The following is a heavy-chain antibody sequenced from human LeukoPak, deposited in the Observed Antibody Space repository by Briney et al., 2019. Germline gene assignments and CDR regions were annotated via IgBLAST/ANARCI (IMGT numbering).Heavy chain of an antibody. CDR3: ARVAVAGPNWFDP. CDR1: GGSINNYY. D-gene: IGHD6-19*01. CDR2: TYYSGST. J-gene: IGHJ5*02. Sequence: SETLSLTCTVSGGSINNYYWSWIWQPPGKGLEWIGYTYYSGSTNYSPSLKSRVTISVDTSKNQFSLKLSSVTAADTAVYYCARVAVAGPNWFDPWGQGTLVTVSS. V-gene: IGHV4-59*12.